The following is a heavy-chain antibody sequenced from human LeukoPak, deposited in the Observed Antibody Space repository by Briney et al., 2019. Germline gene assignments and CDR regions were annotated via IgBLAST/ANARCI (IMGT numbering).Heavy chain of an antibody. J-gene: IGHJ5*02. Sequence: SETLSLTCTVSGGSISSYYWSWIRLPPGKGLEWIGYIYYSGSTNYNPSLKSRVTISVDTSKNQFSLKLSSVTAADTAVYYCARPRYDSSGYYPGWFDPWGQGTLVTVSS. V-gene: IGHV4-59*08. CDR1: GGSISSYY. CDR3: ARPRYDSSGYYPGWFDP. D-gene: IGHD3-22*01. CDR2: IYYSGST.